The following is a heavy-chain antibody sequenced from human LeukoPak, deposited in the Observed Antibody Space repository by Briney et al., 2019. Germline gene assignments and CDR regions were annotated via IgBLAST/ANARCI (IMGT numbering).Heavy chain of an antibody. CDR2: VTGSGRNS. Sequence: GGSLRLSCVASGFTFSNHAMTWIRQAPGKGLEWVSAVTGSGRNSYYADSVKGRFTPSRDYPRNTLYLQMNSLRAEDTAVYFCAKYSGSYYYPPNWDSWGQGTLVTVSS. CDR3: AKYSGSYYYPPNWDS. V-gene: IGHV3-23*01. CDR1: GFTFSNHA. J-gene: IGHJ4*02. D-gene: IGHD1-26*01.